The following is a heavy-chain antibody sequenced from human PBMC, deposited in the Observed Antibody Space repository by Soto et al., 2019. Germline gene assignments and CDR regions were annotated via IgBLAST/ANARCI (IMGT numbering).Heavy chain of an antibody. CDR1: GGSIRRYG. V-gene: IGHV4-59*13. Sequence: SHKRHFSGGSIRRYGEVRDCQHRLNGLEWIGYIYYSGSTNYNLSLKSRVTISVDTSKNHFSLKLSSVAAADTAVYYCARHYYDSTGYYPDYCDYKAQGTRVNVS. D-gene: IGHD3-22*01. CDR3: ARHYYDSTGYYPDYCDY. CDR2: IYYSGST. J-gene: IGHJ4*02.